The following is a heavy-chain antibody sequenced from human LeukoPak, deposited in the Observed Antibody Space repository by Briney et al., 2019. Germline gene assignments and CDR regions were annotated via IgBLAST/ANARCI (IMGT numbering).Heavy chain of an antibody. Sequence: PSETLSLTCAVYGGSFSGYYWSWIRQPPGKGLEWIGEFNRSGSTNYNPSLKSRVTISVDTSKNQFSLKPSSVTAADTAVYYCARDKRPNHYYDIGSHFDYWGQGTLVTVFS. CDR3: ARDKRPNHYYDIGSHFDY. V-gene: IGHV4-34*01. CDR2: FNRSGST. D-gene: IGHD3-22*01. CDR1: GGSFSGYY. J-gene: IGHJ4*02.